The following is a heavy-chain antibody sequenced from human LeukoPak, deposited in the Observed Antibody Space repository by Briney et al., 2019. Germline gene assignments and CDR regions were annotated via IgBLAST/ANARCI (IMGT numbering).Heavy chain of an antibody. CDR2: IYHSGST. V-gene: IGHV4-4*02. D-gene: IGHD1-1*01. Sequence: SETLSLTCAVSGGPISSSSWWSWVRQPPGKGLEWIGEIYHSGSTNYNPSLKSRVTISVDKSKNQFSLKLSSVTAADTAVYYCAREVRAGTTTGMDVWGKGTTVTVSS. CDR1: GGPISSSSW. J-gene: IGHJ6*04. CDR3: AREVRAGTTTGMDV.